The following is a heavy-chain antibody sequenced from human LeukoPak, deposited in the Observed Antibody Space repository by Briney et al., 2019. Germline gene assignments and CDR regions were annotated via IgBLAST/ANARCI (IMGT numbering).Heavy chain of an antibody. CDR1: GGSISSGTYY. V-gene: IGHV4-61*02. Sequence: PSETLSLTCTVSGGSISSGTYYWNWIRQPAGKGVEWVGRMYTSGSTNYNPSLKSRVTIPVDTSKNQFSLTLNSVTAADTAVYYCALYYHGSDPRRAFDIWGQGTMVTVSS. D-gene: IGHD3-10*01. CDR3: ALYYHGSDPRRAFDI. CDR2: MYTSGST. J-gene: IGHJ3*02.